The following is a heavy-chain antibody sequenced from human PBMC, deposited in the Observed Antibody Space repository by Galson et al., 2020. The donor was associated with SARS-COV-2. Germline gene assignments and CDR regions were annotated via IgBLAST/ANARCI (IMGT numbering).Heavy chain of an antibody. CDR1: GFTFSSYW. V-gene: IGHV3-74*01. Sequence: GGSLRLSCAASGFTFSSYWMHWVRQAPGKGLVWVSRIYSEGSSASYADSVKGRFTISGDNAKNTLYLQMNSLRAEDTAVYYCARGDMGNDYFDYWGQGTLVTVSS. CDR2: IYSEGSSA. D-gene: IGHD7-27*01. J-gene: IGHJ4*02. CDR3: ARGDMGNDYFDY.